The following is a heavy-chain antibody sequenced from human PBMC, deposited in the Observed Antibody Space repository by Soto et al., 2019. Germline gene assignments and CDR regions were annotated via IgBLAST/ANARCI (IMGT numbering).Heavy chain of an antibody. J-gene: IGHJ6*02. D-gene: IGHD7-27*01. CDR2: IYYSGST. V-gene: IGHV4-59*01. CDR3: ARFMWGSPYGMDV. CDR1: GDSISTYY. Sequence: QVQLQESGPGLVKPSETLSLTCTVSGDSISTYYWSWIRQPPGKGLEWIGYIYYSGSTNYNPSLKSLVTISVDTSKNQFSLKLSSVTAADTAVYYCARFMWGSPYGMDVWGQGTTVTVFS.